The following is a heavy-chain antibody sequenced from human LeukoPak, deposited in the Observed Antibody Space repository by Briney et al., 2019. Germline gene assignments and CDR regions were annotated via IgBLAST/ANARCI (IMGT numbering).Heavy chain of an antibody. CDR1: GYTFTSYY. CDR2: INLSRGST. D-gene: IGHD6-6*01. J-gene: IGHJ1*01. CDR3: AREQSIVARRGPIQL. Sequence: ASVKVSCKASGYTFTSYYIHWVRQAPGQGLEWMGIINLSRGSTTYAQKFQGRVTMTRDTSTSTVYMELSSLRSEDTAVYYCAREQSIVARRGPIQLWGQGTLVTASS. V-gene: IGHV1-46*01.